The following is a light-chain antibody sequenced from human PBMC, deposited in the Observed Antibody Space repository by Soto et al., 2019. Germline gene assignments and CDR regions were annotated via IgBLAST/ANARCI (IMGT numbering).Light chain of an antibody. Sequence: EIVMTQSPATLSVSPGERATLSCRASQSVSSNLAWYQQKPGQAPRLLIYGASTRATGIPDRFSGSGSGTDFTLTIIRLEPEDFAVYYCQQYDISPWTFGQGTTGDIK. CDR3: QQYDISPWT. V-gene: IGKV3-15*01. CDR1: QSVSSN. CDR2: GAS. J-gene: IGKJ1*01.